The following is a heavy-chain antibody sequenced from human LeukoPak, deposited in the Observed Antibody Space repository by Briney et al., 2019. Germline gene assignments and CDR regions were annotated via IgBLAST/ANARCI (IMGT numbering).Heavy chain of an antibody. V-gene: IGHV4-39*01. Sequence: PSETLSLTCTVSGGSISSSSYYWGWIRQPPGKGLEWIGSISYSGSTYYSPSLKSRATISVDTSKTQNSLKQSSVTAADTDVYYCARLREQWLVLDYWGQGTLVTVSS. D-gene: IGHD6-19*01. CDR1: GGSISSSSYY. CDR2: ISYSGST. J-gene: IGHJ4*02. CDR3: ARLREQWLVLDY.